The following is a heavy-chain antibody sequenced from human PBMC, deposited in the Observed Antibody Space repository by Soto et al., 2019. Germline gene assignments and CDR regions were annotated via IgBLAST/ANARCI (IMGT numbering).Heavy chain of an antibody. J-gene: IGHJ4*02. Sequence: SETLSLTCTVSSGSISVTNVFWGWVRQPPGKGLEWIGNVDYSGTAYFSSSLATRVTFHVDTSKNQFSLTLYSVTAADTAVYYCARITGRHLDYWGQGILVTVSS. CDR2: VDYSGTA. D-gene: IGHD1-20*01. CDR3: ARITGRHLDY. V-gene: IGHV4-39*01. CDR1: SGSISVTNVF.